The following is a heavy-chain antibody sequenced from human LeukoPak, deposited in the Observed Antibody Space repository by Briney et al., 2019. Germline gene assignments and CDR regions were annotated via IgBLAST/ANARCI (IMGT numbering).Heavy chain of an antibody. CDR2: INSDGSSR. D-gene: IGHD3-10*01. CDR3: TRGSSGFSYYSAMDV. Sequence: GGSLRLSCAASGFTFNNYWMHWVRLVPGKGLVWVSRINSDGSSRHFADSVKGRFTISRENAKNTVYLQMNSLRGDDTAVYYCTRGSSGFSYYSAMDVWGQGTTVTVSS. V-gene: IGHV3-74*01. CDR1: GFTFNNYW. J-gene: IGHJ6*02.